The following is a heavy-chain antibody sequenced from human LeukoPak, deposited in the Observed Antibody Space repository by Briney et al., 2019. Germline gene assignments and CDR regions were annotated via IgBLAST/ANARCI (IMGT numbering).Heavy chain of an antibody. J-gene: IGHJ4*02. CDR2: IDTAGDT. D-gene: IGHD4-17*01. V-gene: IGHV3-13*01. CDR3: ARAAPHPDQGDYEDYFDY. CDR1: GFTFSTYD. Sequence: GGSLRLSCAASGFTFSTYDMHWVRHLTGKGLEWVSAIDTAGDTYYADSVKGRFTISRENAKNSLYLQMNSLRAGDTAVYYCARAAPHPDQGDYEDYFDYWGQGTLVTVSS.